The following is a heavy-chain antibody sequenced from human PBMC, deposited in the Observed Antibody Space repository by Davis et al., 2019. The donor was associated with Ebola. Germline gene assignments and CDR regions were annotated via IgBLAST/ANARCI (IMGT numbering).Heavy chain of an antibody. CDR3: ARVDVEIIRRVDY. CDR1: GYFIRNGYY. J-gene: IGHJ4*02. CDR2: IYYSGTT. D-gene: IGHD2-2*03. V-gene: IGHV4-38-2*02. Sequence: SETLSLTCSVSGYFIRNGYYWGWIRQHPGKGLEWIGTIYYSGTTYYNPSLKSRATMSVDTSKNQFSLRLTSVTAADTAVYFCARVDVEIIRRVDYWGQGTLVTVSS.